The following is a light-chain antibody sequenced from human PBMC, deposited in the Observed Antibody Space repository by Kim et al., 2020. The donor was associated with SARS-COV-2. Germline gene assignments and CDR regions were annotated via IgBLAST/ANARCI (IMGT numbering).Light chain of an antibody. CDR2: ATS. V-gene: IGKV1-12*01. CDR1: RDIRTW. CDR3: QQAMSYPLT. J-gene: IGKJ4*01. Sequence: DIQMTQSPSSVSASVGDRVTITCRASRDIRTWITWYQQKPGKAPKLLMYATSTLQTGVPLRFSGSKSGTDFTLTISNLQPEDFATYYCQQAMSYPLTFGGGTKVEIK.